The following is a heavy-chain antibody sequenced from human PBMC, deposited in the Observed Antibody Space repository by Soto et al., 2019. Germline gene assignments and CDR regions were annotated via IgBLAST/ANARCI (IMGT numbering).Heavy chain of an antibody. D-gene: IGHD3-3*01. J-gene: IGHJ5*02. V-gene: IGHV4-61*08. Sequence: SQCLAVRCNVAVESVRNDGVCRSWIRQPPGKGLEWIGYIYHDGSTSYNPSLQSRVTMSINTSKNQFSLELSSVTAADTAIYYCAREGCVLRLSNWLDPWGQGIQVSVSS. CDR1: VESVRNDGVC. CDR3: AREGCVLRLSNWLDP. CDR2: IYHDGST.